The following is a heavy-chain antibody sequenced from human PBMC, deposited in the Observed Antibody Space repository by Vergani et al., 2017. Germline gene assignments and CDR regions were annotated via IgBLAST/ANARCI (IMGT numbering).Heavy chain of an antibody. CDR2: TWYDGNNK. CDR3: ARELRLLYNRFDP. J-gene: IGHJ5*02. Sequence: QVQLVESGGGVVQPGRSLRLSCAASGFTFNQYGMHWVRQAPGKGLEWVAVTWYDGNNKQYADSVKGRFNISRDNSKSTMYLQMNSLRDEDKGVYYCARELRLLYNRFDPWVQGTLVTVSS. D-gene: IGHD1-14*01. CDR1: GFTFNQYG. V-gene: IGHV3-33*01.